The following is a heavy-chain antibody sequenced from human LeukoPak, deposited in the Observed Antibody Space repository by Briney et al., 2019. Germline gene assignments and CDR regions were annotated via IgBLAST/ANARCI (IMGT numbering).Heavy chain of an antibody. V-gene: IGHV4-30-4*08. CDR2: IYYSGSP. D-gene: IGHD5-24*01. J-gene: IGHJ4*02. Sequence: SETLSLPRTVSGGSISSGDYYWSWIRQPPGKGLEWIGYIYYSGSPYYNPSLKSRVTISVDTSKNHFSLKLSSVTAADTAVYYCARGEMWFDYWGQGTLVTVSS. CDR3: ARGEMWFDY. CDR1: GGSISSGDYY.